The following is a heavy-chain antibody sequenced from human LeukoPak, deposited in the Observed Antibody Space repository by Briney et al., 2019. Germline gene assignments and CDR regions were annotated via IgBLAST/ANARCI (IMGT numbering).Heavy chain of an antibody. CDR3: AKVGGGRYYYDSSGYYYFDY. J-gene: IGHJ4*02. V-gene: IGHV3-23*01. D-gene: IGHD3-22*01. Sequence: GGSLRLSCAASGFTFSSYAMSWVRQAPGKGLEWVSAISGSGGSTYYADSVKGRFTISRDNSKNTLYLQMNSLRAEDTAVYYCAKVGGGRYYYDSSGYYYFDYWGQGTLVTVSS. CDR1: GFTFSSYA. CDR2: ISGSGGST.